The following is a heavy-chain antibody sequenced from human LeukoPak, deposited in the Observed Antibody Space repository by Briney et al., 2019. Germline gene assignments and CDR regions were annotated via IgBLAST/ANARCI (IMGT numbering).Heavy chain of an antibody. D-gene: IGHD3-10*01. CDR2: MNPNSGNT. CDR3: AREYAELLKRQDVFDI. Sequence: ASVKVSCKASGYTFTLYDINWVRQAPGQGLEWMGWMNPNSGNTGYAQKFQGRVTMTRNTSISTAYMELNSLRSEDTAVYYCAREYAELLKRQDVFDIWGQGTMVTVSS. CDR1: GYTFTLYD. J-gene: IGHJ3*02. V-gene: IGHV1-8*01.